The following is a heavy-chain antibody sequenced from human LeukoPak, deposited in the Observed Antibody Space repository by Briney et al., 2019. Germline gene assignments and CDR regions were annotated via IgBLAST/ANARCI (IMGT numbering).Heavy chain of an antibody. D-gene: IGHD1-26*01. CDR3: VRDLGGRSGH. CDR2: INEDGSTT. V-gene: IGHV3-74*01. J-gene: IGHJ4*02. CDR1: GFTISNYW. Sequence: PGGSLRLSCVGSGFTISNYWMHWVRQAPGKGLVWVSRINEDGSTTNYADSVKGRSTIFRDNAKNTLYLQMNSLRAEDTAVYYCVRDLGGRSGHWGQGTLVTVSS.